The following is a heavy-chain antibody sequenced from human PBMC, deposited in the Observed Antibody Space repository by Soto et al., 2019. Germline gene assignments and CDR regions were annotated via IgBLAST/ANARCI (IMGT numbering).Heavy chain of an antibody. CDR1: GYTFSNFW. CDR3: ARSPRSSPYFDY. Sequence: GESLKISCQCSGYTFSNFWIGWVRQLPGKGLEWMGIIYPGDHETRYSPSFHGKVTISADKSINTAYLQWNSLEASDTAFYFCARSPRSSPYFDYWGQGAMVTVSS. J-gene: IGHJ4*02. CDR2: IYPGDHET. D-gene: IGHD6-13*01. V-gene: IGHV5-51*01.